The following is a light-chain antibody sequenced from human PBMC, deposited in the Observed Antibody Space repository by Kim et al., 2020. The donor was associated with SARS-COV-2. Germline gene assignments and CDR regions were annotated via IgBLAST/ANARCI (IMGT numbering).Light chain of an antibody. Sequence: ASVGNRVTITCRASQSISKLLAWYQQKPGKAPKLLIYAASSLASGVPSRFSGSGSGTEFTLTISSLQPDDFATYYCQQCNTYPWTFGQGTKVDIK. CDR2: AAS. CDR1: QSISKL. CDR3: QQCNTYPWT. J-gene: IGKJ1*01. V-gene: IGKV1-5*01.